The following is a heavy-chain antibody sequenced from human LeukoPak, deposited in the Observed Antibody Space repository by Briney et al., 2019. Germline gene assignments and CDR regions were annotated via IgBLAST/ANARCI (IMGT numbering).Heavy chain of an antibody. CDR3: ARDNNGNSFQY. J-gene: IGHJ1*01. V-gene: IGHV1-2*02. CDR1: GYTFTSYD. D-gene: IGHD4-23*01. CDR2: IYPNSGAT. Sequence: ASVKVSCKASGYTFTSYDINWVRQATGQGLEWVGWIYPNSGATDYAQKFRGRVTMTSDTSISTAYMEVSRLTSDDTAIYFCARDNNGNSFQYWGQGTLVTVSS.